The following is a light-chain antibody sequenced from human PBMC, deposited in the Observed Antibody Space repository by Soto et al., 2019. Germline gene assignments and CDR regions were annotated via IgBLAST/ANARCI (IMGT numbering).Light chain of an antibody. J-gene: IGKJ5*01. V-gene: IGKV3-15*01. Sequence: EVVMTQSPATLSVSPGERVTLSFRASQSVRSNLAWYQQKPGQSPRLLIYGASTRATGIPARFSGSGSGTEFTLTISSLQSEDFASYYCQQSYSTFTFGQGTRLEIK. CDR1: QSVRSN. CDR3: QQSYSTFT. CDR2: GAS.